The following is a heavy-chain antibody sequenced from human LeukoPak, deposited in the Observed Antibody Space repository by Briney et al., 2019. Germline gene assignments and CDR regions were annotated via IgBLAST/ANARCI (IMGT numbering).Heavy chain of an antibody. J-gene: IGHJ4*02. V-gene: IGHV1-69*13. CDR1: GGTFSSYA. Sequence: SVKVSCKASGGTFSSYAISWVRQAPGQGLEWMGGIIPIFGTANYAQKFQGRVTITADESTSTAYMELSSLRSEDTAVYYCARGFLVTAIQYLFDYWGQGTLVTVSS. CDR3: ARGFLVTAIQYLFDY. CDR2: IIPIFGTA. D-gene: IGHD2-21*02.